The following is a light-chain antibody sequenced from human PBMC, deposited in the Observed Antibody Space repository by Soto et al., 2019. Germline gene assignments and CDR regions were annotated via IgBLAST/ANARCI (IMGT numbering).Light chain of an antibody. CDR2: DTS. V-gene: IGKV3-11*01. Sequence: EIVMTQSPATLSVSPGERATLSCRASQSVGSFLAWYQQKPGQAPRLLIYDTSIRATGIPARFSGSGSGTDFTLTISSLEPEDFAVYYCQQRNSWPPTFTFGQGTKVDI. J-gene: IGKJ1*01. CDR3: QQRNSWPPTFT. CDR1: QSVGSF.